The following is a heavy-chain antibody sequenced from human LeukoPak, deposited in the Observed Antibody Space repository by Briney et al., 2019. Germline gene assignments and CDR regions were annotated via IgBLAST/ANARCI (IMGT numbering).Heavy chain of an antibody. CDR3: AMGEYYYDSSGSPRDY. Sequence: GGSLRLSCAASGFTFSSYSMSWVRQAPGKGPEGVSAISGSGGSTYYADSVKGRFTISRDNSKNTLYLQMNSLRAEDTAVYYCAMGEYYYDSSGSPRDYWGQGTLVTVSS. CDR1: GFTFSSYS. D-gene: IGHD3-22*01. CDR2: ISGSGGST. V-gene: IGHV3-23*01. J-gene: IGHJ4*02.